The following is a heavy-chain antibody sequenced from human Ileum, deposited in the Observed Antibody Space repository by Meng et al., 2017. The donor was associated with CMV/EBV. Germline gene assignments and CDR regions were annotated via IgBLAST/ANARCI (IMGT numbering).Heavy chain of an antibody. CDR2: ISYDGSNK. CDR1: GFTFSSYA. CDR3: SGAGEPSGGDYYYGMDV. J-gene: IGHJ6*02. Sequence: GESLKISCAASGFTFSSYAMHWVRQAPGKGLEWVAVISYDGSNKYYADSVKGRFTISRDNSKNTLYLQMNSLRAEDTAVYYCSGAGEPSGGDYYYGMDVWGQGTTVTVSS. D-gene: IGHD3-16*01. V-gene: IGHV3-30-3*01.